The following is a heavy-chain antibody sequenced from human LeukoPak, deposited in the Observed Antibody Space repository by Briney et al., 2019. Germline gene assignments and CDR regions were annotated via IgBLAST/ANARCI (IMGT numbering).Heavy chain of an antibody. D-gene: IGHD1-26*01. Sequence: GGSLRLSCAASGFTFSNYGMHWVRQAPGKGLEWVAFIRYDGSNKYYADSVKGRFTISRDNSKNTLYLQMNGLRAEDTAVYYCAKDSDSGSYYFFDYWGQGTLVTVSP. CDR2: IRYDGSNK. CDR3: AKDSDSGSYYFFDY. CDR1: GFTFSNYG. V-gene: IGHV3-30*02. J-gene: IGHJ4*02.